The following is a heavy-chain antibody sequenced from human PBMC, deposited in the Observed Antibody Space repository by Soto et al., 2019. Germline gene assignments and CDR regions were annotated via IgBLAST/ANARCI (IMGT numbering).Heavy chain of an antibody. CDR1: GYTSSSYG. CDR2: ISAYNGNT. V-gene: IGHV1-18*01. J-gene: IGHJ4*02. D-gene: IGHD2-2*01. CDR3: ARDSSEGFDY. Sequence: QVQLMQSGGEVKKPGASVKVSCKASGYTSSSYGISWVRQAAGQGLEWMGWISAYNGNTNYAQKVQGRVTMTIDTSTSTAYMELRSLRSVETAVYYCARDSSEGFDYWGQGTLVTVSS.